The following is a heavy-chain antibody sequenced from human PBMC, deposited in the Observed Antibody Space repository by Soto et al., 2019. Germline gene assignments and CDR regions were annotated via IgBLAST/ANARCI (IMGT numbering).Heavy chain of an antibody. J-gene: IGHJ4*01. Sequence: PSETLSLTCTVSGYSISSGSYLARIRQPPGKGPEWIASIYHGGTTFYNPSLKSRITISVDTSNNQFSLKLTSVTAADTAVYYCARVRVMVVAGSTFDYWGHGTLVTVSS. CDR2: IYHGGTT. V-gene: IGHV4-38-2*02. CDR1: GYSISSGSY. CDR3: ARVRVMVVAGSTFDY. D-gene: IGHD6-19*01.